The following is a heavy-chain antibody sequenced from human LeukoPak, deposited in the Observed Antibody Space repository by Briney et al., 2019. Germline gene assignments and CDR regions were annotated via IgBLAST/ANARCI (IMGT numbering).Heavy chain of an antibody. CDR2: IYSGGST. CDR3: ARIDDSSGYEYDY. V-gene: IGHV3-53*01. CDR1: GFTVSGNY. Sequence: GGSLRLSCAASGFTVSGNYMSWVRPAPGKGLEWVSVIYSGGSTYYADSVKGRFTISRDNSKNTLYLQMNSLRAEDTAVYYCARIDDSSGYEYDYWGQGTLVTVSS. D-gene: IGHD3-22*01. J-gene: IGHJ4*02.